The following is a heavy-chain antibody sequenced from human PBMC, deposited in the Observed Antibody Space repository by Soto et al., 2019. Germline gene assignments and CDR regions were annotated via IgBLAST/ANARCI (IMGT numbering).Heavy chain of an antibody. V-gene: IGHV2-5*01. CDR2: IYSSDDK. J-gene: IGHJ4*03. D-gene: IGHD4-17*01. CDR1: DFSRSSGGRG. CDR3: GHRLDDGSNSI. Sequence: FGPTLVNPTQTRTLSCTFSDFSRSSGGRGVELVRQPAGKALEWLALIYSSDDKRYSASVKSRLTIRKDTSKNRVLLTITNMDPVDTATYYCGHRLDDGSNSIWGQGTLVTVYS.